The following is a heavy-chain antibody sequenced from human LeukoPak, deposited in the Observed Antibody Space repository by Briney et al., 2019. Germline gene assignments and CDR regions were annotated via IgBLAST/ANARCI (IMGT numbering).Heavy chain of an antibody. CDR3: AKDRYYYDSSGYYYYYYGMDV. J-gene: IGHJ6*02. Sequence: GGSLRLSCAASGFTFSSYGMHWVRQAPGKGLEWVAVISYDGSNKYYADSVKGRFTISRDNSRNTLYLQMNSLRAEDTAVYYCAKDRYYYDSSGYYYYYYGMDVWGQGTTVTVSS. CDR2: ISYDGSNK. D-gene: IGHD3-22*01. CDR1: GFTFSSYG. V-gene: IGHV3-30*18.